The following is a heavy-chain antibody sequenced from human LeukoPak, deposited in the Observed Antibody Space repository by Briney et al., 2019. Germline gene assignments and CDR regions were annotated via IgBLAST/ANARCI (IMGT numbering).Heavy chain of an antibody. CDR3: ASGPYPAAGTDHQFDY. CDR2: IYYTGTT. J-gene: IGHJ4*02. Sequence: SETLSLTCTVSGDSISSYYWSWIRQPPGQGLEWIGYIYYTGTTHYNPSLKSRGTISADTSKRQFSLKLNSVNAADTAVYFCASGPYPAAGTDHQFDYWGQGTLVTVSS. V-gene: IGHV4-59*01. CDR1: GDSISSYY. D-gene: IGHD6-13*01.